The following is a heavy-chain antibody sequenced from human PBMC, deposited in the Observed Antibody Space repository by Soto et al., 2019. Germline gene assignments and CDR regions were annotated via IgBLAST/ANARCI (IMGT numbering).Heavy chain of an antibody. J-gene: IGHJ5*02. CDR1: GYTFSNYG. CDR2: ISLYSDGT. CDR3: ARVVPGAEAWFGP. V-gene: IGHV1-18*01. D-gene: IGHD2-2*01. Sequence: VASVKVSCKTSGYTFSNYGITWARQAPGQPLEWLGWISLYSDGTNYAQKFRGRVSMTTDTSTTTAYMELRSLRSDDTAVYYCARVVPGAEAWFGPWGQGTLVTVSS.